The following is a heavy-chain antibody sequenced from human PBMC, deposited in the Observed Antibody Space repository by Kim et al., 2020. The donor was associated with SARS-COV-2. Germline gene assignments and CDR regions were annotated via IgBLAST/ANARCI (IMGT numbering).Heavy chain of an antibody. CDR3: ARGYCSGGSCYSDYYGVDA. V-gene: IGHV3-7*04. CDR1: GFPFSNYW. D-gene: IGHD2-15*01. Sequence: GGSLRLSCAASGFPFSNYWMTWVRQAPGKGLEWVANIRQDGREKYYLDSVKGRFTISRDNAKNSLYLQMNSLRAEGTAVYYCARGYCSGGSCYSDYYGVDARGQGTPVIVSS. J-gene: IGHJ6*02. CDR2: IRQDGREK.